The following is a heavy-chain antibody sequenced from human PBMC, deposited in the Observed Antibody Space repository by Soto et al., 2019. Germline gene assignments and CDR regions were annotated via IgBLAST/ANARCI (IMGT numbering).Heavy chain of an antibody. CDR3: ARCLTQIAPLGWYYDMDG. CDR1: GYTFTNFG. Sequence: GVSVKVSCKASGYTFTNFGISWVRQAPGQGLEWMGWINAYNGNTNYAQMLQGRVTMTTDTSTSTAYMELRSLRSDDTAVYYCARCLTQIAPLGWYYDMDGWRPGTRVTVSS. J-gene: IGHJ6*02. CDR2: INAYNGNT. D-gene: IGHD6-19*01. V-gene: IGHV1-18*01.